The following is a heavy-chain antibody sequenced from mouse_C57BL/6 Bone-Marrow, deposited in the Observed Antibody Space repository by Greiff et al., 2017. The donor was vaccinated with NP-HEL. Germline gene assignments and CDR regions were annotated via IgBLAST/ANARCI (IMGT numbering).Heavy chain of an antibody. Sequence: EVQGVESGGGLVKPGGSLKLSCAASGFTFSSYAMSWVRQTPEKRLEWVATISDGGSYTYYPDNVKGRFTISRDNAKNNLYLQMGHLKSEDTAMYYCAKDFPIYYDYDVGFAYWGQGTLVTVSA. D-gene: IGHD2-4*01. V-gene: IGHV5-4*01. CDR2: ISDGGSYT. CDR3: AKDFPIYYDYDVGFAY. CDR1: GFTFSSYA. J-gene: IGHJ3*01.